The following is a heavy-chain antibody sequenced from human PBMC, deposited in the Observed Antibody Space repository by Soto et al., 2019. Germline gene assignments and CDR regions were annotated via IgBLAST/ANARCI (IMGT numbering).Heavy chain of an antibody. D-gene: IGHD1-1*01. CDR3: ARPHYNWNDLDYGMDV. Sequence: GESLKISCKCSGYSFTSYWISWVRQMPGKGLEWMGRIDPSDSYTNYSPSFQGHVTISADKSISTAYLQWSSLKASDTAMYYCARPHYNWNDLDYGMDVWGQGTTVTVSS. J-gene: IGHJ6*02. V-gene: IGHV5-10-1*01. CDR1: GYSFTSYW. CDR2: IDPSDSYT.